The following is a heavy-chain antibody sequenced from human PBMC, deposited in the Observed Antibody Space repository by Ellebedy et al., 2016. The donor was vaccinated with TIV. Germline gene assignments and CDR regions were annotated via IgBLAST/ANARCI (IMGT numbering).Heavy chain of an antibody. CDR1: GFSFDNYA. J-gene: IGHJ4*02. D-gene: IGHD1-26*01. CDR2: ISESGSRT. V-gene: IGHV3-23*01. Sequence: GGSLRLXXAASGFSFDNYAMSWVRQAPGKGLEWVSTISESGSRTYDADSLRGRFTISRDNSRNTLYLQMNSLRAEDTAVYYGAKWPRGASPVLFYWGQGTLVTVSS. CDR3: AKWPRGASPVLFY.